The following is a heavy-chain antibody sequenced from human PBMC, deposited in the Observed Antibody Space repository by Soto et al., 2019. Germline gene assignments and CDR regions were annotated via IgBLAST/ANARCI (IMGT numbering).Heavy chain of an antibody. CDR1: GCTFTNYG. CDR2: ISPYDGTT. CDR3: VRDYGRTYSEPHY. D-gene: IGHD5-12*01. V-gene: IGHV1-18*01. J-gene: IGHJ4*02. Sequence: ASVKVSCKAYGCTFTNYGITWVRQAPGQGLEWMGWISPYDGTTSYTQHLQGRVTMTTDTSTSTAYMELRSLRSDDTALYFCVRDYGRTYSEPHYWGQGTLLTVST.